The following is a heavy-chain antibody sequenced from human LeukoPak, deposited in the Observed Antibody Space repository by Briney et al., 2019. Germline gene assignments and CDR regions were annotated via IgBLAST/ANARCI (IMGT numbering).Heavy chain of an antibody. CDR1: GGSISSYY. D-gene: IGHD3-3*01. CDR3: ARAPYYDFWSGYSDNYFDP. CDR2: IYYSGST. J-gene: IGHJ5*02. Sequence: SETLSLTCTVSGGSISSYYWSWIRQPPGKGLEWIGYIYYSGSTNYNPSLKSRVTMSVDTSKNQFSLKLDPVTAADTAVYYCARAPYYDFWSGYSDNYFDPWGQGTLVTVSS. V-gene: IGHV4-59*01.